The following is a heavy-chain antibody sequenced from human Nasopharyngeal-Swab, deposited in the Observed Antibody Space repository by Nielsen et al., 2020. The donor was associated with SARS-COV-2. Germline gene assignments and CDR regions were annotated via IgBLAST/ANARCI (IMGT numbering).Heavy chain of an antibody. J-gene: IGHJ6*02. D-gene: IGHD2-2*03. CDR2: INWNGAGT. CDR1: GFTFDDYA. V-gene: IGHV3-20*01. CDR3: ARSPGYYYYYGMDV. Sequence: GGSLRLSCAASGFTFDDYAMTWVRQAPGKGLEWASGINWNGAGTGYADSVKGRFTISRDNAKNSLYLQMNSLRAEDTALYHCARSPGYYYYYGMDVWGQGTTVTVSS.